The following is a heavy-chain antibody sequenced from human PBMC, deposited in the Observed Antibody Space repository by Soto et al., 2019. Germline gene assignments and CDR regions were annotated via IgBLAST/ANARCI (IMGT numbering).Heavy chain of an antibody. Sequence: ASVKVSCKASGYTFTSYGICWVRQAPGQGLEWMGWISAYNGNTNYAQKLQGRVTMTTDTSTSTAYMELRSLRSDDTAVYYCAGVPRRAMTVYYFDYWGQGTLVTVSS. J-gene: IGHJ4*02. CDR1: GYTFTSYG. V-gene: IGHV1-18*01. CDR2: ISAYNGNT. CDR3: AGVPRRAMTVYYFDY.